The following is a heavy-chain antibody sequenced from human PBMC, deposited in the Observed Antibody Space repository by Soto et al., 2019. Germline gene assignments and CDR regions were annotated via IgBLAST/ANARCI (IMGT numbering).Heavy chain of an antibody. D-gene: IGHD1-1*01. Sequence: QVQLVESGGGVVQPGRSLRLSCAASGFTFSSHGMHWVRQAPDKGLEWVAVIWYDGSNKYYADSVKGRFTISRDNSNNMLYLEMNRLRVEDTALYYWARWVNWKVADNWGQGTLVTVSS. J-gene: IGHJ4*02. CDR3: ARWVNWKVADN. V-gene: IGHV3-33*01. CDR1: GFTFSSHG. CDR2: IWYDGSNK.